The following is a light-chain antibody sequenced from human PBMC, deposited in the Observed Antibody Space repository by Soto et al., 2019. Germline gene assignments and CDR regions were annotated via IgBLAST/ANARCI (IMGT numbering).Light chain of an antibody. CDR1: SSDVGGFLY. V-gene: IGLV2-14*01. CDR2: AVS. CDR3: AAWDDSLNGYV. Sequence: QSALTQPASVSGSPGQSITISCTGTSSDVGGFLYVSWFQQHPGKAPKLMIYAVSNRPSGVPDRFSGSKSGTSASLAISGLQSEDEADYYCAAWDDSLNGYVFGTGTKRPVL. J-gene: IGLJ1*01.